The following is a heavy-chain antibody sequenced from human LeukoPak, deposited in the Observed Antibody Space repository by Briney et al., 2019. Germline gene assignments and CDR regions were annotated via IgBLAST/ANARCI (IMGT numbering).Heavy chain of an antibody. D-gene: IGHD3-3*01. Sequence: SETLSLTCTVSGGSISSGDYYWSWIRQPPGKGLEWIGYIYYSGSTYYNPSLKSRVTISVDTSKNQFSLKLSSVTAADTAVYYCAKVPPYDFWSGYFDYWGQGTLVTVSS. CDR2: IYYSGST. CDR1: GGSISSGDYY. J-gene: IGHJ4*02. V-gene: IGHV4-30-4*08. CDR3: AKVPPYDFWSGYFDY.